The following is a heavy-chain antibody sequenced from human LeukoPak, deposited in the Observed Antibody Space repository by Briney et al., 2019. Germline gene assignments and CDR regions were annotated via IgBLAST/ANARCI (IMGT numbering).Heavy chain of an antibody. Sequence: PGGSLRLSCAASGFTFSSYSMNWVRQAPGKGLEWVSSISSSSSYIYYADSVKGRFTISRDNAKNSLYLQMNSLRAEDTAVYYCARGEGSGWYMQYYYYYYMDVWGKGTTVTISS. CDR1: GFTFSSYS. CDR3: ARGEGSGWYMQYYYYYYMDV. CDR2: ISSSSSYI. J-gene: IGHJ6*03. V-gene: IGHV3-21*01. D-gene: IGHD6-19*01.